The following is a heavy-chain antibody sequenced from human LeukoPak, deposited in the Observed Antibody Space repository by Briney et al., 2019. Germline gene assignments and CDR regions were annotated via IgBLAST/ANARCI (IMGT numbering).Heavy chain of an antibody. Sequence: GGSLRLSCAASGFTFSSYAMHWVRQAPGKGLEWEAVISYDGSNKYYADSVKGRFTISRDNSKNTLYLQMNSLRAEDTAVYYCARDPGGTVAAHGNVPWGQGTLVTVSS. CDR1: GFTFSSYA. V-gene: IGHV3-30*04. CDR2: ISYDGSNK. J-gene: IGHJ4*02. D-gene: IGHD6-19*01. CDR3: ARDPGGTVAAHGNVP.